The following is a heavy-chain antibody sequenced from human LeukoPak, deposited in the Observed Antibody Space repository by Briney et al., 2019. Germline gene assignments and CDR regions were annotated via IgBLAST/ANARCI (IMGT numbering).Heavy chain of an antibody. V-gene: IGHV4-61*01. CDR3: ARSYCSSTSCYDAFDI. CDR1: GGSVSSGSYY. CDR2: IYYSGST. D-gene: IGHD2-2*01. Sequence: SGTLSLTCTVSGGSVSSGSYYWSWILQPPGKGLDWIGYIYYSGSTNYNPSLKSRVTISVDTSKNQFSLKLSSVTAADTAVYYCARSYCSSTSCYDAFDIWGQGTMVTVSS. J-gene: IGHJ3*02.